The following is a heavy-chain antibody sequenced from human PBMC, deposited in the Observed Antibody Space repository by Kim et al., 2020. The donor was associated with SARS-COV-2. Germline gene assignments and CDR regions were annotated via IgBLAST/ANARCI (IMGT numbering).Heavy chain of an antibody. CDR2: IRKIIEGGRT. V-gene: IGHV3-15*01. D-gene: IGHD1-1*01. Sequence: GGSLRLSCAASGFSFSSAWMNWVRQAPGKGLEWVGRIRKIIEGGRTEFAAPVKGRFAISRDDSRDTLYLQMDSLKTEDTAVYYCVTDAGKVWGQGTLVTVSS. J-gene: IGHJ4*02. CDR3: VTDAGKV. CDR1: GFSFSSAW.